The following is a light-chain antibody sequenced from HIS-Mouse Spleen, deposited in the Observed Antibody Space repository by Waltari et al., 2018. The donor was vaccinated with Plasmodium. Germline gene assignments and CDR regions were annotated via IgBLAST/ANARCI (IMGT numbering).Light chain of an antibody. CDR3: YSTDSSGNHRV. CDR1: ALPKTY. CDR2: EDS. Sequence: SYELTQPPSVSVSPGQTARITSGDALPKTYAYWYQQKSGQAPVLVIYEDSKRPSGIPERFSGSSSGTMATLTISGAQVEDEADYYCYSTDSSGNHRVFGGGTKLTVL. J-gene: IGLJ3*02. V-gene: IGLV3-10*01.